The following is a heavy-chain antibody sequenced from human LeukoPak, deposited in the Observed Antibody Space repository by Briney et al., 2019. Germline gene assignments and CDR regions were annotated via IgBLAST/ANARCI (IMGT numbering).Heavy chain of an antibody. V-gene: IGHV1-2*02. J-gene: IGHJ4*02. CDR1: GYTFTGYY. CDR2: INPNSGGT. D-gene: IGHD3-10*01. Sequence: GASVKVSCKASGYTFTGYYMHWVRQAPGQGLEWMGWINPNSGGTNYAQKFQGRVTMTRDTSTSTAYMELRSLRSDDTAVYYCAKNERVRRVVKDLFESWGQGTLVTVSS. CDR3: AKNERVRRVVKDLFES.